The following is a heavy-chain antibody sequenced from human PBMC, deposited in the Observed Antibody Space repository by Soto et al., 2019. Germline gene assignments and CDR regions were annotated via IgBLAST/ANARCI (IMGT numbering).Heavy chain of an antibody. CDR2: ISGSGGST. CDR3: ASDIVVVPAANDYYYGMDV. CDR1: GFTFSSYA. J-gene: IGHJ6*02. Sequence: EVQLLESGGGLVQPGGSLRLSCAASGFTFSSYAMSWVLQAPGKGLEWVSAISGSGGSTYYADSVKGRFTISRDNSKNTLYLQMNSLRAEDTAVYYCASDIVVVPAANDYYYGMDVWGQGTTVTVSS. D-gene: IGHD2-2*01. V-gene: IGHV3-23*01.